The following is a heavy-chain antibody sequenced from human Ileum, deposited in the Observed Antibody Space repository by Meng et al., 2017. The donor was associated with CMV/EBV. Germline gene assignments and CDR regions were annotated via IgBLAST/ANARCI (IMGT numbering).Heavy chain of an antibody. CDR1: GGSVRSGTSD. Sequence: TVSGGSVRSGTSDWSWIRQPPGKGLEWIASMYYSGSTNNNPSRKSRVTISVDTSKNQFSMKLTSVTAADTAVYYCARWLGSTSWVDPWGQGTLVTVSS. J-gene: IGHJ5*02. V-gene: IGHV4-61*01. CDR3: ARWLGSTSWVDP. D-gene: IGHD2-2*01. CDR2: MYYSGST.